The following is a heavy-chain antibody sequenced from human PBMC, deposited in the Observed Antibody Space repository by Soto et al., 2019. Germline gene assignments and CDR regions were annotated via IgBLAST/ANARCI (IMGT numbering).Heavy chain of an antibody. D-gene: IGHD4-17*01. J-gene: IGHJ5*02. V-gene: IGHV3-21*06. CDR2: ISASSTYR. CDR1: GFRFTGFG. Sequence: SLRLSCGASGFRFTGFGMTWVRQAPGKGLEWVSSISASSTYRNYADAMKGRITISRDNANSFLYLELNGLRVEDTAVYFCAREVPDPTTGVPWLDPWGPGTLVTVSS. CDR3: AREVPDPTTGVPWLDP.